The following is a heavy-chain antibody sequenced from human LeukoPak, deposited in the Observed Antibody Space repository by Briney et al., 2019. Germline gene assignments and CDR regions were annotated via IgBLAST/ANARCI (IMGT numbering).Heavy chain of an antibody. CDR3: ARDQGCSSTSCYLYYYYYGMDV. Sequence: GGSLRLSCADSGFTFSSYSMNWVRQAPGKGLEWVSSISSSSSYIYYADSVKGRFTISRDNAKNSLYLQMNSLRAEDTAVYYCARDQGCSSTSCYLYYYYYGMDVWGQGTTVTVSS. CDR1: GFTFSSYS. CDR2: ISSSSSYI. J-gene: IGHJ6*02. V-gene: IGHV3-21*01. D-gene: IGHD2-2*01.